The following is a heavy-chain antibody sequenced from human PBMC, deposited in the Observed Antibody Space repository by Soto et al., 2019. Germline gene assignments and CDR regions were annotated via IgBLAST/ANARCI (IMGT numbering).Heavy chain of an antibody. D-gene: IGHD1-1*01. CDR3: ARRGTAWTKYYYYYGMDV. CDR2: IYYSGST. J-gene: IGHJ6*02. CDR1: GGSISMYY. V-gene: IGHV4-59*01. Sequence: SETLSLTCTVSGGSISMYYWSWIRQPPGKGLEWIGYIYYSGSTNYNPSLKSRLTISVDTSKNQFSLKLSSVPAADAAVYSSARRGTAWTKYYYYYGMDVWGQGTTVALSS.